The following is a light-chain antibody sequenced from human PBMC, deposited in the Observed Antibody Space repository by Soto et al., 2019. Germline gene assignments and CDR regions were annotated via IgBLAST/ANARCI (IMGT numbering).Light chain of an antibody. Sequence: EIVLTQSPATLSLSPGERVTLSCRASQSVASYLAWYQQRPGQAPRLLISDASSRATGIPARFSGSGSGTDFNLTISSLEPEDFAVYYCQQRSNWPRTFGQGTKVEIK. CDR3: QQRSNWPRT. V-gene: IGKV3-11*01. CDR1: QSVASY. J-gene: IGKJ1*01. CDR2: DAS.